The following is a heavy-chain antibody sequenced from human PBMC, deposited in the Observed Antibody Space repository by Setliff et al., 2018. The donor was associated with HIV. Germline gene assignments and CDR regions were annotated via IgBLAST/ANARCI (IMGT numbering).Heavy chain of an antibody. CDR2: IYAGDSDA. D-gene: IGHD5-12*01. J-gene: IGHJ5*02. CDR1: GYTFSAYW. V-gene: IGHV5-51*01. CDR3: ARGSGHDKGSWFDP. Sequence: PGESLKISCKASGYTFSAYWIGWVRQKPGKGLEYMGIIYAGDSDARYSPSFQGQVTFSADKSIRTVYLQWSSLKTSDTAMYYCARGSGHDKGSWFDPWGQGTLVTVSS.